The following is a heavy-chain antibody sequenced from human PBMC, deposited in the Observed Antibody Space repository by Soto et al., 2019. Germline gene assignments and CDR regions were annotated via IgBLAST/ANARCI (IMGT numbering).Heavy chain of an antibody. CDR1: GFTFSSYA. D-gene: IGHD3-10*01. CDR3: ARMVRGVMGDFDY. Sequence: EVQLLESGGGLVQPGGSLRLSCAASGFTFSSYAMSWVRQAPGKGLEWVSAISGSGGSTYYADSVKGRFTISRDNSKNTLYLQMNSLRAEDTAVYHCARMVRGVMGDFDYWGQGTLVTVSS. V-gene: IGHV3-23*01. J-gene: IGHJ4*02. CDR2: ISGSGGST.